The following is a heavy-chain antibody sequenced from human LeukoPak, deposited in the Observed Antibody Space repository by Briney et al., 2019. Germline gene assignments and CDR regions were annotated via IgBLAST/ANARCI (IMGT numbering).Heavy chain of an antibody. CDR3: GGSGSYYNNDY. CDR2: ISGSGGST. D-gene: IGHD3-10*01. J-gene: IGHJ4*02. V-gene: IGHV3-23*01. CDR1: GFTFSSYA. Sequence: PGGSLRLSCAASGFTFSSYAMSWVRRAPGKGLEWVSAISGSGGSTYSADSVKGRFTISRDNSKNTLYLQMNSLRAEDTAVYYCGGSGSYYNNDYWGQGTLVTVSS.